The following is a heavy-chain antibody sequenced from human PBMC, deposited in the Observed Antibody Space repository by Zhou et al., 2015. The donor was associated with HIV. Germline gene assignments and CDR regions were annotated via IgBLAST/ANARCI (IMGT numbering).Heavy chain of an antibody. CDR2: IIPILGIA. Sequence: QVQLVQSGAEVKKPGSSVKVSCKASGGTFSSYTISWVRQAPGQGLEWMGRIIPILGIANYAQKFQGRVTITADKSTSTAYMELSSLRSEDTAVYYCARDHNDFWSGYRDYWGQGTLVTVSS. CDR3: ARDHNDFWSGYRDY. V-gene: IGHV1-69*08. D-gene: IGHD3-3*01. J-gene: IGHJ4*02. CDR1: GGTFSSYT.